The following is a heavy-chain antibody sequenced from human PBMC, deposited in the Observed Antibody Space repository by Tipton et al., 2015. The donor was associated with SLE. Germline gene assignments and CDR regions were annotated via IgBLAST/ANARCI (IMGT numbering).Heavy chain of an antibody. D-gene: IGHD3-10*01. V-gene: IGHV3-64D*09. Sequence: VQLVQSGGGLVKPGGSLRLSCAASGFTFSSYAMHWVRQAPGKGLEYVSAISSNGGSTYYADSVKGRFTISRDNSKNTLYLQMSSLRAEDTAVYYCVRADFPFTYYYGSGSERSPFDYWGQGTLVTVSS. J-gene: IGHJ4*02. CDR1: GFTFSSYA. CDR2: ISSNGGST. CDR3: VRADFPFTYYYGSGSERSPFDY.